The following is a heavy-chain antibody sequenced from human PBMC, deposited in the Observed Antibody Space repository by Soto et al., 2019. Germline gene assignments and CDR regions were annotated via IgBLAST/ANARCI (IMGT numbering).Heavy chain of an antibody. D-gene: IGHD2-2*01. CDR2: INHRGNT. J-gene: IGHJ6*02. Sequence: SETLSLTCAVYGGSFSGHYWSWIRQPPGKGLEWIGEINHRGNTNYNPSLKSRVTISVDTSKNQFSLILSSVTAADTAVYYCAVRYQYCSATSREDSYYYYGMDVWGQGTTVTVSS. V-gene: IGHV4-34*01. CDR1: GGSFSGHY. CDR3: AVRYQYCSATSREDSYYYYGMDV.